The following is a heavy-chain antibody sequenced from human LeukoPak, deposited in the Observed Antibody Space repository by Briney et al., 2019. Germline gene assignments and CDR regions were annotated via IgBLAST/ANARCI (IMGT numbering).Heavy chain of an antibody. CDR2: IRYDGSTK. D-gene: IGHD4-23*01. J-gene: IGHJ4*02. Sequence: GGSLRLSCAASGFTFSSYGMHWVRQAPGKGLEWVAFIRYDGSTKYYADSVKGRFTISRDNSKNTLYLQMNSLRTEDTAVYYCARLNYGGNSKYYFDYWGQGTLVTVSS. CDR1: GFTFSSYG. V-gene: IGHV3-30*02. CDR3: ARLNYGGNSKYYFDY.